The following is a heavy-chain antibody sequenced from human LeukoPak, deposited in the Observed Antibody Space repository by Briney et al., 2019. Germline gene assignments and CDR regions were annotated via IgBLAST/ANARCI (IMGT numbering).Heavy chain of an antibody. CDR2: ISSSSSTI. J-gene: IGHJ4*02. D-gene: IGHD3-3*01. CDR1: GFTFSSYS. V-gene: IGHV3-48*01. Sequence: GGSLRLSCAASGFTFSSYSMNWVRQAPGKGLEWVSYISSSSSTIYYADSVKGRFTISRDNAKNSLYLQMNSLRAEDTAVYYCARGSKRFLEWLLYFDYWAREPWSPSPQ. CDR3: ARGSKRFLEWLLYFDY.